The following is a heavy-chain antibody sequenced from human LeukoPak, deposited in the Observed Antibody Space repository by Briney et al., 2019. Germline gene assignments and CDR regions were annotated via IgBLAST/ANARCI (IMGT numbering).Heavy chain of an antibody. CDR1: GGSISGYY. J-gene: IGHJ5*02. Sequence: SETLSLTCTVSGGSISGYYWSWIRQPPGEGLEWIGYIYYTGSTDYNPSLKSRVTISLDTSKNQFSLRLSSVTAADTAVYYCARHNRLDPWGQGTLVTVSS. CDR2: IYYTGST. V-gene: IGHV4-59*08. CDR3: ARHNRLDP. D-gene: IGHD2/OR15-2a*01.